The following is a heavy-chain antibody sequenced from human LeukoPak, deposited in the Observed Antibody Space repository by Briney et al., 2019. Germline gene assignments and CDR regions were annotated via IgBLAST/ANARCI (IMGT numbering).Heavy chain of an antibody. D-gene: IGHD5-18*01. CDR3: TTGTWIQLWLADY. CDR1: GFTFSNAC. Sequence: KPGGSLRLSCAASGFTFSNACMSWVRQAPGKGLEWVGHIKGKAEGGTTDYAAPVQGRFTISRDDSKNTLYLQMNSLKTEDTAVYYCTTGTWIQLWLADYWGQGTLVTVSS. CDR2: IKGKAEGGTT. J-gene: IGHJ4*02. V-gene: IGHV3-15*01.